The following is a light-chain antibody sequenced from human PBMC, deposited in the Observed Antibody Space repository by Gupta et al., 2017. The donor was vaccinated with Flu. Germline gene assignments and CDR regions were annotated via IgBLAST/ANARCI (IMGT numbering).Light chain of an antibody. CDR1: SSDVGRSDS. CDR3: SSYTSGSTFDV. J-gene: IGLJ1*01. V-gene: IGLV2-14*01. Sequence: QSALTQPASVSGSPGQSITISCSGTSSDVGRSDSVSWYQQHPDKAPKLIIWDVTNRPSGVSSRVAGSKSGNTDYLNIYGLQAEDETDYACSSYTSGSTFDVVGTGTKVTV. CDR2: DVT.